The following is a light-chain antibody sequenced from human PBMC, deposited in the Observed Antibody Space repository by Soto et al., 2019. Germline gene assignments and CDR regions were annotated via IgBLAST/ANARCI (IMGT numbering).Light chain of an antibody. J-gene: IGLJ1*01. CDR2: EVS. CDR3: SSYTTSNTGV. V-gene: IGLV2-14*01. Sequence: QSVLTQPASVSGSPGQSIAISCTGTSSGVGAYNSVSWYQQHPGKAPKLMIYEVSNRPSGVSSRFSASKSGNTASLTISGLQAEDEADYYCSSYTTSNTGVFGTGTRSPS. CDR1: SSGVGAYNS.